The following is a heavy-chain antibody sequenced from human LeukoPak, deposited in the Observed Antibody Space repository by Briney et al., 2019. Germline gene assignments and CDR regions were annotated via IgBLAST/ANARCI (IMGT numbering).Heavy chain of an antibody. CDR3: ARGPYGSGSRTFDY. J-gene: IGHJ4*02. CDR1: GFTFDDYA. D-gene: IGHD3-10*01. CDR2: INSDGSST. V-gene: IGHV3-74*01. Sequence: GGSLRLSCAASGFTFDDYAMHWVRQAPGKGLVWVSRINSDGSSTSYADSVKGRFTISRDNAKNTLYLQMNSLRAEDTAVYYCARGPYGSGSRTFDYWGQGTLVTVSS.